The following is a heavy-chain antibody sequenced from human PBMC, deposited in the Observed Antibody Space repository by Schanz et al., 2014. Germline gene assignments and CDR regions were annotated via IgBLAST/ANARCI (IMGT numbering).Heavy chain of an antibody. V-gene: IGHV3-30*18. CDR3: AKDLHSNSGNYYSYYFDS. Sequence: QVDLVESGGGVVQPERSLRLSCAASGFNFANHAIHWVRQGQGNGLQWVAVISSDGSKKLYADSVKARFTISRDNSKNSVSLQMDSLRPEDTAVYFCAKDLHSNSGNYYSYYFDSWGPGALVTVSS. CDR1: GFNFANHA. D-gene: IGHD3-10*01. J-gene: IGHJ4*02. CDR2: ISSDGSKK.